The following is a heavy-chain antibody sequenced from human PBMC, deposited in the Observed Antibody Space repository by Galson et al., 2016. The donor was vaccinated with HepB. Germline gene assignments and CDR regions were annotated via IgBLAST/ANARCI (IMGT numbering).Heavy chain of an antibody. D-gene: IGHD2-15*01. CDR1: GYSISSSDW. J-gene: IGHJ4*02. CDR2: INYNGRT. CDR3: GKKPDIVYYFDY. V-gene: IGHV4-28*01. Sequence: ETLSLTCSVSGYSISSSDWWGWIRQPPGPGLEWIGYINYNGRTYYDPSLKSRVTMSVDASKNQFSLKLSPVTAVDTAVYYCGKKPDIVYYFDYWGLGTLVTVSS.